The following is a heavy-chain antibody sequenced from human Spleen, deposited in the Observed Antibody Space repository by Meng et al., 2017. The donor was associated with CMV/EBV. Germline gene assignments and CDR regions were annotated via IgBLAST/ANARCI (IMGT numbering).Heavy chain of an antibody. CDR3: AASYGSGGYYNWFDP. CDR1: GGSISSYY. J-gene: IGHJ5*02. V-gene: IGHV4-34*01. CDR2: ITHSGAT. Sequence: SETLSLTCTVSGGSISSYYWNWIRQPPGKGLEWIGEITHSGATNYNMSLSSRVTMSVDTSNNQFSLKLSSVTAADTAVYYCAASYGSGGYYNWFDPWGQGTQVTVSS. D-gene: IGHD3-10*01.